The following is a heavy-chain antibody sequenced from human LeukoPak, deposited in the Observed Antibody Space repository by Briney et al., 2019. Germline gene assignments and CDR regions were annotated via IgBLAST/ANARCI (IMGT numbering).Heavy chain of an antibody. V-gene: IGHV1-18*01. CDR1: GYTFTSYG. J-gene: IGHJ4*02. CDR3: ARGLVRLGELSPDY. Sequence: VASAKVSCKASGYTFTSYGISWVRQAPGQGLEWMGWISAYNGNTNYAQKFQGRVTMTRNTSISTAYMELSSLRSEDTAVYYCARGLVRLGELSPDYWGQGTLVTVSS. D-gene: IGHD3-16*02. CDR2: ISAYNGNT.